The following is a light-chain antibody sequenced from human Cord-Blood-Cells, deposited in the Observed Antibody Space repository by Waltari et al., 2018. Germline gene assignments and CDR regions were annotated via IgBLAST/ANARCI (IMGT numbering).Light chain of an antibody. CDR1: SSDVGGYNY. CDR2: DVS. CDR3: SSYTSSSTLP. Sequence: QSALTQPASVSGSPGKSITISCTGTSSDVGGYNYGSWYQQHPGKAPKLMIYDVSNRPSGVSNRFSGSKSGNTASLTISGLQAEDEADYYCSSYTSSSTLPFGTGTKVTVL. J-gene: IGLJ1*01. V-gene: IGLV2-14*01.